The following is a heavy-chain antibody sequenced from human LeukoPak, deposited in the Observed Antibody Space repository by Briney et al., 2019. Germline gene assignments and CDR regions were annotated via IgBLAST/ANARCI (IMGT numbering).Heavy chain of an antibody. CDR2: IYHSGST. CDR3: ARVLYYYGQNWFDP. Sequence: SQTLSLTCAVSGGSISSGGYSWSWLRQPPGKGLEWIGYIYHSGSTYYNPSLKSRVTISVDRSKNQFSLKLSSVTAADTAVYYCARVLYYYGQNWFDPWGQGTLVTVSS. J-gene: IGHJ5*02. CDR1: GGSISSGGYS. D-gene: IGHD3-10*01. V-gene: IGHV4-30-2*01.